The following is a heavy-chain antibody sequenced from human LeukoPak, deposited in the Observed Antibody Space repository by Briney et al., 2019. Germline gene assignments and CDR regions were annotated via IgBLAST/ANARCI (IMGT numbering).Heavy chain of an antibody. V-gene: IGHV3-7*01. CDR1: EFTFSTYW. D-gene: IGHD3-16*02. Sequence: GGSLRLSCAASEFTFSTYWMTWVRQAPGKRLEWVANINQDGSEKNYADSVKGRFTVSRDNAKNSLFLQMNSLRAEDTAVYYCATYRVRHLNSLDYWGRGTLVTVSS. CDR3: ATYRVRHLNSLDY. CDR2: INQDGSEK. J-gene: IGHJ4*02.